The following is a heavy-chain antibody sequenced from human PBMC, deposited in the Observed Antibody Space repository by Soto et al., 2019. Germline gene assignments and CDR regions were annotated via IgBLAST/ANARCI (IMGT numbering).Heavy chain of an antibody. J-gene: IGHJ6*02. V-gene: IGHV3-21*01. Sequence: KPGGSLRLSCAASGFTFSSYSMNWVRQAPGKGLEWVSSISSSSSCIYYADSVKGRFTISRDNAKNSLYLQMNSLRAEDTAVYYCARDYRSAGRKYYGMDVWGQGTTVTVSS. CDR1: GFTFSSYS. CDR2: ISSSSSCI. D-gene: IGHD3-16*02. CDR3: ARDYRSAGRKYYGMDV.